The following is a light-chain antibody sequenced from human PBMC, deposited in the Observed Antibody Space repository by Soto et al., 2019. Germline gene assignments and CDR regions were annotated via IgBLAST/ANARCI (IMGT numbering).Light chain of an antibody. CDR2: EGS. Sequence: QSVLTQPASVSGSPGQSITISCTGTSSDVGNYNLVSWYQLHPGKAPKLMIYEGSKRPSGVSNRFSGSKSGNTASLTISGLQAEDEADYYCCSYAGSSTPVVFGGGTKLTVL. J-gene: IGLJ2*01. CDR1: SSDVGNYNL. CDR3: CSYAGSSTPVV. V-gene: IGLV2-23*01.